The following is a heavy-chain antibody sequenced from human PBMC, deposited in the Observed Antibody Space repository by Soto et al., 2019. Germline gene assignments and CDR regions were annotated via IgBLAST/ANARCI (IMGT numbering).Heavy chain of an antibody. D-gene: IGHD6-13*01. Sequence: QVQLVQSGAEVKKPGASVMVSCKASGYTFTDYYIHWVRQAPGQGLEWMGGSNPNSGGTNYAQKFQGRIAMTRDTSITTDYMELSGLTSDDTAIYYCARVNTRSWFRLVFDYWGQGTLVTVSS. V-gene: IGHV1-2*02. CDR1: GYTFTDYY. J-gene: IGHJ4*02. CDR2: SNPNSGGT. CDR3: ARVNTRSWFRLVFDY.